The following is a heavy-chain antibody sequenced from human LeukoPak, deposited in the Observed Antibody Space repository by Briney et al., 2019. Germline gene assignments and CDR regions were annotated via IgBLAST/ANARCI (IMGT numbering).Heavy chain of an antibody. Sequence: SETLSLTCTVSGGSVSSGSYYWSWIRQPPGKGLEWIGYIYYSGSTNYNPSLKSRVTISVDTSKNQFSPKLSSVTAADTAVYYCARDLTTVTTNWFDPWGQGTLVTVSS. CDR1: GGSVSSGSYY. J-gene: IGHJ5*02. V-gene: IGHV4-61*01. CDR3: ARDLTTVTTNWFDP. D-gene: IGHD4-11*01. CDR2: IYYSGST.